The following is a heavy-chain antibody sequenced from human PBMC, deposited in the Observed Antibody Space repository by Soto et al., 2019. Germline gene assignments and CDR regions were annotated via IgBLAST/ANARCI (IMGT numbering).Heavy chain of an antibody. CDR3: ARGGGGSYQYYNAMDV. Sequence: GGSLRLSCAASGFTFSSYSMNWVRQAPGKGLEWVSSISSSSSYINYADSAKGRFTVSRDNAVNSLYLQMNSLRAEDTVVYYCARGGGGSYQYYNAMDVWGQGTTVTVSS. CDR2: ISSSSSYI. J-gene: IGHJ6*02. V-gene: IGHV3-21*01. D-gene: IGHD1-26*01. CDR1: GFTFSSYS.